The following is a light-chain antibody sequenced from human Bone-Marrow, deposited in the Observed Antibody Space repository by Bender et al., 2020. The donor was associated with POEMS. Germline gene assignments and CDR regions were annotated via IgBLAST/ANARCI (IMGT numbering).Light chain of an antibody. CDR2: GYN. V-gene: IGLV1-40*01. CDR1: NSNLGRNF. CDR3: QSYDNSLGGWV. Sequence: QSMLTQAPSASGTPGQRLTISCSGSNSNLGRNFAYWYKQLPGTAPKLLIYGYNNRPSGVPDRFSGSKSGTSASLAITGLQAEDEGDYYCQSYDNSLGGWVFGGGTKLTVL. J-gene: IGLJ3*02.